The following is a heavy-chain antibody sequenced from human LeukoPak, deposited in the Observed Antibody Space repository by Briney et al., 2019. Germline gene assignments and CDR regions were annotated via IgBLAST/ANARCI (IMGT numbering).Heavy chain of an antibody. D-gene: IGHD3-16*01. J-gene: IGHJ3*02. CDR1: GYTFTSYG. CDR3: ARAEEPGGAFDI. Sequence: ASVKVSCKASGYTFTSYGISWVRQAPGQGLEWMGCISAYNGNTNYAQKLQGRVTMTTDTSTSTAYMELRSLRSDDTAVYYCARAEEPGGAFDIWGQGTMVTVSS. V-gene: IGHV1-18*01. CDR2: ISAYNGNT.